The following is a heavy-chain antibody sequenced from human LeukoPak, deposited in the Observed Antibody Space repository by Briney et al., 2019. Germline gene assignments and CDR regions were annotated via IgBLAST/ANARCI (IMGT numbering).Heavy chain of an antibody. D-gene: IGHD5-24*01. CDR2: INHSGST. V-gene: IGHV4-34*01. Sequence: SETLSLTCAVYGGSFSGYYWSWIRQPPGKGQEWIGEINHSGSTNYNPSLKSRVTISVDTSKNQFSLKLSSVTAADTAVYYCARGQRWLQRGGFDYWGQGTLVTVSS. J-gene: IGHJ4*02. CDR3: ARGQRWLQRGGFDY. CDR1: GGSFSGYY.